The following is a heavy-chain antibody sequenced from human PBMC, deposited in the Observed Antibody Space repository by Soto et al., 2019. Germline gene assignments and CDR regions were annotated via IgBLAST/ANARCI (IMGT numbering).Heavy chain of an antibody. CDR2: ILPVFGTT. Sequence: SVKVSCKASGDTSSNYGVSWVRQAPGQGLEWMGGILPVFGTTTYARNFQGRITITADKSTSTVYMKLTSLRSDDTATYYCARDPDEVVGTDYHYYGMDVWDQGATVTVSS. V-gene: IGHV1-69*06. J-gene: IGHJ6*02. CDR3: ARDPDEVVGTDYHYYGMDV. CDR1: GDTSSNYG. D-gene: IGHD1-26*01.